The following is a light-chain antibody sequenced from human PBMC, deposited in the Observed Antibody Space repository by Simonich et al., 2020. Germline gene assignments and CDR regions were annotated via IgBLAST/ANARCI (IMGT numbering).Light chain of an antibody. CDR3: QSYDSSGWV. V-gene: IGLV6-57*03. CDR1: SGSIASNY. J-gene: IGLJ3*02. Sequence: NFMLTQPHSVSESPGKTVTISCTRSSGSIASNYLQWYQQRPGRAPTTVIYEDNQRPSGVPDRFSGSIDSSSNSASLTISGLKTEDEADYYCQSYDSSGWVFGGGTKLTVL. CDR2: EDN.